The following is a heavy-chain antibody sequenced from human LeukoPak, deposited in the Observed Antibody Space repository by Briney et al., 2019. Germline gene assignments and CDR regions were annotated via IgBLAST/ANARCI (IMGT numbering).Heavy chain of an antibody. Sequence: ASVKVSCKASGYTFTSYDINWVRQATGQGLEWMGWMNPNSGNTGYAQKFQGRVTITRNTSISTAYLELSSLSSEDTAVYYCAITYDFWSGYLGVPPSGLDPWGQGTLVTVSS. J-gene: IGHJ5*02. CDR2: MNPNSGNT. CDR1: GYTFTSYD. D-gene: IGHD3-3*01. CDR3: AITYDFWSGYLGVPPSGLDP. V-gene: IGHV1-8*03.